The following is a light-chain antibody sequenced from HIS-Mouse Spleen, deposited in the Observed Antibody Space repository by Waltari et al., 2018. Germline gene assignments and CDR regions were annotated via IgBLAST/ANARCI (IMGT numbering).Light chain of an antibody. J-gene: IGLJ2*01. V-gene: IGLV2-18*01. CDR1: SSDVGSHNR. CDR2: DVS. Sequence: QSALTQPPSVSGSPGQSVTISCTGTSSDVGSHNRVSWYQQPPGTAPKLMLYDVSNRASGVPDRFAGSKSGNTASLTISGLQAEDEADYYCSLYTSSSTLVFGGGTKLTVL. CDR3: SLYTSSSTLV.